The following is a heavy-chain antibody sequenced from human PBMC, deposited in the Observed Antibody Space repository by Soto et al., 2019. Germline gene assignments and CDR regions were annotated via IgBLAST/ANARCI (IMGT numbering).Heavy chain of an antibody. Sequence: EVQLLESGGGLVQPGGSLRLSCAASGFTFSSYAMSWVRQAPGKGLEWVSAISGSGGSTYSADSVKGRFTISRDNSKNTLYLQMNSLRAEDTAVYYCATLPARSPTYYYYMDVWGKVTTVTVSS. CDR2: ISGSGGST. CDR3: ATLPARSPTYYYYMDV. V-gene: IGHV3-23*01. CDR1: GFTFSSYA. J-gene: IGHJ6*03.